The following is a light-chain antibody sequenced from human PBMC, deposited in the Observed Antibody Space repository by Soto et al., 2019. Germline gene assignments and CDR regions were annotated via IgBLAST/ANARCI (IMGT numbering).Light chain of an antibody. Sequence: EIVMTQSPATLSVPPGERATLXXMASQSVGSNLAWYQQKPGQAPRLLIYGASTRATGIPARFSGSGSGTEFTLTISSLQSEDFAVYYCQQYNNWPRTFGQGTRLEIK. CDR3: QQYNNWPRT. J-gene: IGKJ5*01. V-gene: IGKV3-15*01. CDR1: QSVGSN. CDR2: GAS.